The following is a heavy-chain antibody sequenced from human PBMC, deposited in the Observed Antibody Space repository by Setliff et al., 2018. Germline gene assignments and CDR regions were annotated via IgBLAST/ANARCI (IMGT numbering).Heavy chain of an antibody. CDR1: GYTFTSYD. V-gene: IGHV1-8*03. Sequence: ASVKVSCKASGYTFTSYDINWVRQATGQGLEWMGWMNPNSGNTGYAQKFQGRVTITRNTSISTAYMELSSLRSEDTAVHYCARSYHGVDDFWSGYFQTDYYYYMDVGGKGTTVTVSS. D-gene: IGHD3-3*01. J-gene: IGHJ6*03. CDR2: MNPNSGNT. CDR3: ARSYHGVDDFWSGYFQTDYYYYMDV.